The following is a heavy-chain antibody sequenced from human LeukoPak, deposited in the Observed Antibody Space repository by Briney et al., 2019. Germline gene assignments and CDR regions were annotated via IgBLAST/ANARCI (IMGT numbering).Heavy chain of an antibody. V-gene: IGHV3-23*01. Sequence: GGSLRLSCAASGFTFSSYAMSWVRLAPGKGLEWVLVISGIGGTTYYADSVNGRFTVSRDNSKNTLYLQMNSLRAEDTAVYYCAKRAGNAYGDYRNNYYYYYYMDVWGKGTTVTVSS. J-gene: IGHJ6*03. CDR3: AKRAGNAYGDYRNNYYYYYYMDV. CDR2: ISGIGGTT. D-gene: IGHD4-17*01. CDR1: GFTFSSYA.